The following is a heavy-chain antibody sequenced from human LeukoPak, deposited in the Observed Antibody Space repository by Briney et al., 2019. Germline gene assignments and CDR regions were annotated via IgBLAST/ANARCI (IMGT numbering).Heavy chain of an antibody. J-gene: IGHJ3*02. Sequence: PGGSLRLSCAASGFTFSSYAMNWVRQAPGKGLEWASGISGGGDTTFYADSVKGRFTISRNNSKNTLYLHMNSLRAEDTAVYYCEKLRSSSSSDAFDIWGQGTMVTVSS. CDR3: EKLRSSSSSDAFDI. CDR2: ISGGGDTT. V-gene: IGHV3-23*01. D-gene: IGHD2-2*01. CDR1: GFTFSSYA.